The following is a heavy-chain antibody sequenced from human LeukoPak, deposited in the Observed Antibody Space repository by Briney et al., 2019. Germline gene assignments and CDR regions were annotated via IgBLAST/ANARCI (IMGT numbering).Heavy chain of an antibody. CDR3: ARGNYDFWSGYQKVGGAFDI. V-gene: IGHV3-48*02. Sequence: PGRSLRLSCAASGFTFSSYSMNWVRQAPGKGLEWVSYISSSSSTIYYADSVKGRFTISRDNAKNSLYLQMNSLRDEDAAVYYCARGNYDFWSGYQKVGGAFDIWGQGTMVTVSS. CDR1: GFTFSSYS. CDR2: ISSSSSTI. J-gene: IGHJ3*02. D-gene: IGHD3-3*01.